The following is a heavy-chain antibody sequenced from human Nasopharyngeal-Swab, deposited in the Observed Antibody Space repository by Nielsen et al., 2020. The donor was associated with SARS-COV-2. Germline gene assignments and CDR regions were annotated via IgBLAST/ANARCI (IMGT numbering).Heavy chain of an antibody. CDR2: IIPILGIA. J-gene: IGHJ6*02. Sequence: SVKVSCKVSGYTLTELSMHWVRQAPGKGLEWMGRIIPILGIANYAQKFQGRVTITADKSTSTAYMELSSLRSEDTAVYYCARYRDGYSYGMDVWGQGTTVTVSS. CDR3: ARYRDGYSYGMDV. CDR1: GYTLTELS. D-gene: IGHD5-24*01. V-gene: IGHV1-69*02.